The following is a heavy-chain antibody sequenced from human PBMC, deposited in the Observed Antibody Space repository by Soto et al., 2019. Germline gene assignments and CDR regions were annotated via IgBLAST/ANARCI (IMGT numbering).Heavy chain of an antibody. D-gene: IGHD6-19*01. CDR1: GGSISTNNW. Sequence: QVQLQESGPGLVKPSGTLSLTCAVSGGSISTNNWWHWVRQSPGKGLEGIGEIHHTWNTNYRPYLKSRVTMSPDQSKHQFSLSLPSVTAADTALYYCARDRGAGTFRGFDYWGQGLMVTVSS. CDR3: ARDRGAGTFRGFDY. J-gene: IGHJ4*02. V-gene: IGHV4-4*02. CDR2: IHHTWNT.